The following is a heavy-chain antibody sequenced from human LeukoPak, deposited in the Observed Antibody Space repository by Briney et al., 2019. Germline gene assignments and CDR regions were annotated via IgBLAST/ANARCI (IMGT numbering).Heavy chain of an antibody. D-gene: IGHD3-10*02. J-gene: IGHJ5*02. CDR3: ARDDVRDGVVS. CDR2: IIPILGIA. Sequence: ASVKVSCKASGGTFSSYAISWVRQAPGQGLEWMGRIIPILGIANYAQKFQGRVTITADKSTSTTYMELSSLRSEDTAVYYCARDDVRDGVVSWGQGTLVTVSS. V-gene: IGHV1-69*04. CDR1: GGTFSSYA.